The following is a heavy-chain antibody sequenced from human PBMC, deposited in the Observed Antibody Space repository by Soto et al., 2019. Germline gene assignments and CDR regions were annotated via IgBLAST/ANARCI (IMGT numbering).Heavy chain of an antibody. CDR1: GFTFSRYG. Sequence: GSLRLSCAASGFTFSRYGMHWVRQAPGKGLEWVAVISFDGSNNYYADSVKGRFTISRDNSKNTLYLQMNSLRADDTAVYYCAKGYMATTTLHYCGMDVWGQGTTVTVSS. CDR3: AKGYMATTTLHYCGMDV. CDR2: ISFDGSNN. V-gene: IGHV3-30*18. J-gene: IGHJ6*02. D-gene: IGHD1-1*01.